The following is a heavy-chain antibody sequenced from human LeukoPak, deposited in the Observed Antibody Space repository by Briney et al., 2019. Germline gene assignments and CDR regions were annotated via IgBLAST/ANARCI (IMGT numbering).Heavy chain of an antibody. D-gene: IGHD1-26*01. CDR2: INPSGGST. CDR3: ASARVWDQMNFDY. CDR1: GYTFTSYY. Sequence: ASVKVSCKASGYTFTSYYMHWVRQAPGQRLEWMGIINPSGGSTSYAQKFQGRVTMTRDMSTSTVYMELSSLRSEDTAVYYCASARVWDQMNFDYWGQGTLVTVSS. V-gene: IGHV1-46*01. J-gene: IGHJ4*02.